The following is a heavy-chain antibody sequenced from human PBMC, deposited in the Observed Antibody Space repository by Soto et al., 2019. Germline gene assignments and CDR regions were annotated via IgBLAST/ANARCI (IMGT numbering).Heavy chain of an antibody. Sequence: ASVKVSCKASGGSLSNYGISWVRQAPGQGPEWMGWISSYNGDTNYAQTFQGRVTMTTDTSTSTAYMELRSLRSDDTAVYYCARETYGDYVGYFDPWGQGILVTVSS. D-gene: IGHD4-17*01. CDR2: ISSYNGDT. CDR1: GGSLSNYG. J-gene: IGHJ5*02. V-gene: IGHV1-18*01. CDR3: ARETYGDYVGYFDP.